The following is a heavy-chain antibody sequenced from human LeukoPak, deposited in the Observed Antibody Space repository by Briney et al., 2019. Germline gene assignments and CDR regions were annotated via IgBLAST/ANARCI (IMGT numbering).Heavy chain of an antibody. CDR3: ARAAYCGGDCYSNYYYYMDV. CDR1: GGSISSGGFY. CDR2: IYHSGRT. D-gene: IGHD2-21*01. Sequence: SQTLSLTCTVSGGSISSGGFYWSWIRQPPGKGLEWIGYIYHSGRTYYNPSLKSRVTISGGRSRNQFSLRLSSVTAADTAVYYCARAAYCGGDCYSNYYYYMDVWGKGTTVTVSS. J-gene: IGHJ6*03. V-gene: IGHV4-30-2*01.